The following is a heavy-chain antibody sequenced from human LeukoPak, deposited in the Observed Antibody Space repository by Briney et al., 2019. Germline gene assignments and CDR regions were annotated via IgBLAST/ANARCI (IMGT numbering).Heavy chain of an antibody. D-gene: IGHD2-21*02. CDR3: ARGDIVVVTATHYYYYYGMDV. Sequence: SETLSLTCAVYGGSFSGYYWSWIRQPPGKGLEWIGEINHSGSTNYNPSLKSRVTMSVDTSKNQFSLKLSSVTAADTAVYYCARGDIVVVTATHYYYYYGMDVWGQGTTVTVSS. CDR2: INHSGST. J-gene: IGHJ6*02. V-gene: IGHV4-34*01. CDR1: GGSFSGYY.